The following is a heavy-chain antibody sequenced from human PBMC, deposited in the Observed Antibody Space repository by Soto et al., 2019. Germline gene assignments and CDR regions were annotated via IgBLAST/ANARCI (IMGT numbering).Heavy chain of an antibody. J-gene: IGHJ4*02. CDR2: IWYDGSNK. D-gene: IGHD6-19*01. CDR3: ARASNPRSKFPGIAVASN. CDR1: GFTFSSYG. Sequence: GGSLRLSCAASGFTFSSYGMHWVRQAPGKGLEWVAVIWYDGSNKYYADSVKGRFTISRDNSKNTLYLQMNSLRAEDTAVYYCARASNPRSKFPGIAVASNWGQGTLVTVSS. V-gene: IGHV3-33*01.